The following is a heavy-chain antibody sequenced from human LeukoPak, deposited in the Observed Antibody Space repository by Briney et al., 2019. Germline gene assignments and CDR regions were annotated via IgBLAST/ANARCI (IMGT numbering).Heavy chain of an antibody. D-gene: IGHD3-22*01. CDR3: ARDAYYYDSSGYYDY. Sequence: GGSLRLSCAASGFTFSNYAMSWVRQAPGKGLEWVSGFSGSGGITYYADSVKGRFTISRDNAKNSLYLQMNSLRAEDTAVYYCARDAYYYDSSGYYDYWGQGTLVTVSS. CDR2: FSGSGGIT. CDR1: GFTFSNYA. V-gene: IGHV3-23*01. J-gene: IGHJ4*02.